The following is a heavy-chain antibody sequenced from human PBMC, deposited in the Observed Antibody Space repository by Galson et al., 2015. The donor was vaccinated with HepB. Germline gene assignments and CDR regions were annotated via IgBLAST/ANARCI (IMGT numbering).Heavy chain of an antibody. V-gene: IGHV3-33*01. CDR2: IWYDGSNK. D-gene: IGHD2-2*01. CDR1: GFTFSSYG. J-gene: IGHJ3*02. Sequence: SLRLSCAASGFTFSSYGMHWVRQAPGKGLEWVAVIWYDGSNKYYADSVKGRFTISRDNSKNTLYLQMNSLRAEDTAVYYCARDSNYCSSTSCYLGAFDIWGQGTMVTVSS. CDR3: ARDSNYCSSTSCYLGAFDI.